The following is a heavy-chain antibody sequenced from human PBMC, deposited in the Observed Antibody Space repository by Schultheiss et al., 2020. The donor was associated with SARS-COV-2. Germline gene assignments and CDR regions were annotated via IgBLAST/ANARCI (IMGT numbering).Heavy chain of an antibody. CDR2: INHSGST. V-gene: IGHV4-61*08. CDR3: ARTYYDYVWGSYRQHSFDY. D-gene: IGHD3-16*02. Sequence: SETLSLTCTVSGGSISSGDYYWSWIRQPPGKGLEWIGEINHSGSTNYNPSLKSRVTISVDTSKNQFSLKLSSVTAADTAVYYCARTYYDYVWGSYRQHSFDYWGQGTLVTVSS. J-gene: IGHJ4*02. CDR1: GGSISSGDYY.